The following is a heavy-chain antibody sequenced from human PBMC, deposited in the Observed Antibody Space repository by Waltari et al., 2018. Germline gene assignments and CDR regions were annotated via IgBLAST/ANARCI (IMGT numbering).Heavy chain of an antibody. J-gene: IGHJ6*02. CDR2: TSCSGSP. CDR1: GFTFSIYA. V-gene: IGHV3-23*01. D-gene: IGHD6-6*01. CDR3: AKDQTSGRPLAYAMDA. Sequence: DVQLLESGGGLAQVGGSLRLSCAASGFTFSIYAMGWVRQAPGKGLEWVSGTSCSGSPYYADSVKGRFTISRDKSKNTLYLEMNNLRAEDTAIYYCAKDQTSGRPLAYAMDAWGQGTTVTVSS.